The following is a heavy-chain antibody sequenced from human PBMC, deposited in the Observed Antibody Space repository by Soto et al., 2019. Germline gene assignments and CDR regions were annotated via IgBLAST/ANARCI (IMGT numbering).Heavy chain of an antibody. CDR2: INHSGNK. D-gene: IGHD3-3*01. Sequence: QVRLQQWGAGRLKSSETLSLTCGVYDGSFSGYFWTWIRQPPGRGLEWIGDINHSGNKNYNPSLQSRGSISVDTSKRQFSLKRMSVTAADTAMYYCARICRWSGFFCWEPRGFDHWSQCTLVTVSS. CDR1: DGSFSGYF. V-gene: IGHV4-34*01. CDR3: ARICRWSGFFCWEPRGFDH. J-gene: IGHJ4*02.